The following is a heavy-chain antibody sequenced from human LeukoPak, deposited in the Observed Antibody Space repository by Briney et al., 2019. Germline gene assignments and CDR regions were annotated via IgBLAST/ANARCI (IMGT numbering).Heavy chain of an antibody. D-gene: IGHD1-1*01. J-gene: IGHJ4*02. Sequence: ASVKVSCKASGYTFTDYAMNWVRQAPGQGLEWMGWIATNTGNPTYAQGFTGRSVFSLDTSVSTAYLQINSLKTEDSAVYFCAREWRHWKGIDSWGQGTLVTVSS. V-gene: IGHV7-4-1*02. CDR2: IATNTGNP. CDR1: GYTFTDYA. CDR3: AREWRHWKGIDS.